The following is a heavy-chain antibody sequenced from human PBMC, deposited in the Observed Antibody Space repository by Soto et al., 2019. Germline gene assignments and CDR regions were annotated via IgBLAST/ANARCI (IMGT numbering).Heavy chain of an antibody. CDR3: AHSWGAAAGTYYYYGMDV. CDR1: GFSLSTSGVG. V-gene: IGHV2-5*01. D-gene: IGHD6-13*01. J-gene: IGHJ6*02. CDR2: IYLNDDK. Sequence: QLTLKESGPTLVKPTQTLTLTCTFSGFSLSTSGVGVGWIRQPPGKALEWLALIYLNDDKRYSPSLKSRLTITKDTSKNQVVLTMTNMDPVDTATYYCAHSWGAAAGTYYYYGMDVWGQGTTVTVSS.